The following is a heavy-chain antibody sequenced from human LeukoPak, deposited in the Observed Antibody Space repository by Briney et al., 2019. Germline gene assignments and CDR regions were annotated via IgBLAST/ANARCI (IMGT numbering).Heavy chain of an antibody. Sequence: GESLKISCAASGFTFSNSNMNCVRQAPGKGLEWVSYISSSSSTIYYPDSVKGRFTISRDNAKNSLYLQMSSLRDEDTAVYYCARARSGGYFDYWGRGTLVTVSS. J-gene: IGHJ4*02. V-gene: IGHV3-48*02. CDR3: ARARSGGYFDY. CDR1: GFTFSNSN. D-gene: IGHD3-16*01. CDR2: ISSSSSTI.